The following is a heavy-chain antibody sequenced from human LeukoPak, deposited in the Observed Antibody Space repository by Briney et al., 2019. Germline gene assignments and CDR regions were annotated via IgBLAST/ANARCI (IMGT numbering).Heavy chain of an antibody. CDR1: GGSISSYY. CDR2: IYYSGST. D-gene: IGHD4-23*01. J-gene: IGHJ4*02. CDR3: AGRQRWPFDY. V-gene: IGHV4-59*01. Sequence: SETLSLTCTVSGGSISSYYWSWIRQPPGKGLEWIGYIYYSGSTNYNPSLKSQVTISVGTSKNQFSLKLSSVTAADTAVYYCAGRQRWPFDYWGQGTLVTVSS.